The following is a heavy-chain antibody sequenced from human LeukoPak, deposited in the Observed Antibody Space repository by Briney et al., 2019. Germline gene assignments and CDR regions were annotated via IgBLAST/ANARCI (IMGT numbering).Heavy chain of an antibody. Sequence: PSETLSLTCTVSGASIKTYSWSWIRQPAGKGLEWIRHIYTRGSANYNPSLKSRVTMSVDTSKNQFSLRLSSVTAADTAIYYCAREWHHVFDYWGQGILVTVSS. V-gene: IGHV4-4*07. J-gene: IGHJ4*02. D-gene: IGHD5-12*01. CDR3: AREWHHVFDY. CDR1: GASIKTYS. CDR2: IYTRGSA.